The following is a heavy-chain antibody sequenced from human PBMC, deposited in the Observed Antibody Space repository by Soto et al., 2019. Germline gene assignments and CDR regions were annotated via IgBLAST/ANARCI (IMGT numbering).Heavy chain of an antibody. J-gene: IGHJ2*01. D-gene: IGHD5-12*01. Sequence: SETLSLTCTVSGGSISSYYWSWIRQPPGKGLEWIGYIYYSGSTNYNPSLKSRVTISVDTSKNQFSLKLNSVTAADTAVYYCARAVDGYNYYPWYFDLWGRGTLVTVSS. CDR3: ARAVDGYNYYPWYFDL. CDR2: IYYSGST. CDR1: GGSISSYY. V-gene: IGHV4-59*01.